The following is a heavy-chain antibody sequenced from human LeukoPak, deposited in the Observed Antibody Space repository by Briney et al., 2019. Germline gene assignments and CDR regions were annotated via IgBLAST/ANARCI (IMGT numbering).Heavy chain of an antibody. CDR1: GGSISSYY. J-gene: IGHJ4*02. V-gene: IGHV4-4*07. CDR3: ARVTHSSSWYRRGVIDY. D-gene: IGHD6-13*01. Sequence: PSETLSLTCTVSGGSISSYYWSWIRQPAGKGLEWIGRIYTSGSTNYNPSLKSRVTISVDKSKNQFSLKLSSVTAADTAVYYCARVTHSSSWYRRGVIDYWGQGTLVTVSS. CDR2: IYTSGST.